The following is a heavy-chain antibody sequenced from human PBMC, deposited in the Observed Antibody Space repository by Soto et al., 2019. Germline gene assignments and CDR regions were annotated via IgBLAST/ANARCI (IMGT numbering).Heavy chain of an antibody. CDR2: ISSDGHHQ. CDR3: SRGTYYPQSSGLHADY. J-gene: IGHJ4*02. V-gene: IGHV3-30*03. CDR1: GIEFKYHG. D-gene: IGHD3-22*01. Sequence: PCCSPKICSGSSGIEFKYHGSPCDRKEPGQGLEWVAMISSDGHHQFYVDNLRGRFTVSRDNSKNTLFLQMNSLRPEDTAVYYCSRGTYYPQSSGLHADYWGPGTVVTVSS.